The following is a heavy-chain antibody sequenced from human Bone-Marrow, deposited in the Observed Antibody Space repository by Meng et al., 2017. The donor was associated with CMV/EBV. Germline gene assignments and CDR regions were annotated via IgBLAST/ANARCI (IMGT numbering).Heavy chain of an antibody. D-gene: IGHD3-10*01. Sequence: GSLRLSCTVSGGSISSYYWSWIRQPPGKGLEWIGYIYYSGSTNYNPSLKGRVTISVDTSKNQFSLKLSSVTAADTAVYYCASTLGTGGGYWGQGTLVTVSS. CDR3: ASTLGTGGGY. CDR2: IYYSGST. CDR1: GGSISSYY. J-gene: IGHJ4*02. V-gene: IGHV4-59*01.